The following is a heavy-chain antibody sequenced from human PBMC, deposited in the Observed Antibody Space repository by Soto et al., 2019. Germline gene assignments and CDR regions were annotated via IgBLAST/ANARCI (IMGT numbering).Heavy chain of an antibody. CDR3: ARDSPGYNSAWDDASYMDV. D-gene: IGHD6-19*01. Sequence: EVQLVESGGGLVRPGGSLRLSCAASGFTFSDYSMNWVRQAPGKGLEWVSFITSSSSYIYYADSVKGRFTISRDNAKNSRYLETSSLRDDDTAVYFCARDSPGYNSAWDDASYMDVWGKGTTVPVS. V-gene: IGHV3-21*01. CDR2: ITSSSSYI. CDR1: GFTFSDYS. J-gene: IGHJ6*03.